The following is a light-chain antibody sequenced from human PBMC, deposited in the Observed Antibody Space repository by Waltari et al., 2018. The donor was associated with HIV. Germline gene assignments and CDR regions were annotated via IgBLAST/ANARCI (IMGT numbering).Light chain of an antibody. V-gene: IGLV2-14*01. CDR1: SSDVGGYNY. CDR3: SSYTSSSTYVV. CDR2: WLS. J-gene: IGLJ2*01. Sequence: QSALTQPASVSGSPGQSITISCTGTSSDVGGYNYVSWYQQHPGKAPKLKIDWLSNRPAGVSNRVAGSQSGNTAALTISGLQAEDEADYYCSSYTSSSTYVVVDGGTKLTVL.